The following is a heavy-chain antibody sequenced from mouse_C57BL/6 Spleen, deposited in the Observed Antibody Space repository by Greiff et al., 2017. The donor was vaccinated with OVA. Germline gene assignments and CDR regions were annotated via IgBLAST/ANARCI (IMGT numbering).Heavy chain of an antibody. CDR2: IHPNSGST. V-gene: IGHV1-64*01. CDR3: ARKGANGSGYFDY. CDR1: GYTFTSYW. J-gene: IGHJ2*01. Sequence: VQLQQSGAELVKPGASVKLSCKASGYTFTSYWMHWVKQRPGQGLEWIGMIHPNSGSTNYNEKFKSKATLTVDKSSSTAYMQLSSLTSEDSAVYYCARKGANGSGYFDYWGQGTTLTVSS. D-gene: IGHD1-1*01.